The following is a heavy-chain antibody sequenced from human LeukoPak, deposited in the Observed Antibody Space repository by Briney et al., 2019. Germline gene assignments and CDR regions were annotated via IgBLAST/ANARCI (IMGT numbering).Heavy chain of an antibody. V-gene: IGHV3-23*01. J-gene: IGHJ4*02. CDR1: GFTFSSYA. D-gene: IGHD5-18*01. Sequence: GGSLRLSCAASGFTFSSYAMSWVRQAAGKGLEWVSGISGSGGSTYYADSVKGRFTISRDNSKNTLCLQMNSLRAEDTAVYYCAKTLGGYSYGYSVDYWGQGTLVTVSS. CDR3: AKTLGGYSYGYSVDY. CDR2: ISGSGGST.